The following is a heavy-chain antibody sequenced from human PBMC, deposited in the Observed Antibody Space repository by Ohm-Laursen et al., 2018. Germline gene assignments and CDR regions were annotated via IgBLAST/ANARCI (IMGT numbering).Heavy chain of an antibody. CDR3: AVQPYDSSGYVDY. D-gene: IGHD3-22*01. Sequence: GASVKVSCNASGYTFTGYYMHWVRQAPGQGLEWMGGIIPIFGTANYAQKFQGRVTITADKSTSTAYMELSSLRSEDTAVYYCAVQPYDSSGYVDYWGQGTLVTVSS. V-gene: IGHV1-69*06. CDR1: GYTFTGYY. J-gene: IGHJ4*02. CDR2: IIPIFGTA.